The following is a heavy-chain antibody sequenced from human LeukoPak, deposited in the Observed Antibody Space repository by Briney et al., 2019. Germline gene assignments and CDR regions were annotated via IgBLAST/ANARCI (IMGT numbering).Heavy chain of an antibody. V-gene: IGHV3-53*01. CDR1: GFTVSSNY. Sequence: GGSLRLSCAASGFTVSSNYMSWVRQAPGKGLEWVSVIYSGGSTYYADSVKGRFTIPRDNSKNTLYLQMNSLRAEDTAVYYCARESWGRYFDYWGQGTLVTVSS. D-gene: IGHD6-13*01. CDR3: ARESWGRYFDY. CDR2: IYSGGST. J-gene: IGHJ4*02.